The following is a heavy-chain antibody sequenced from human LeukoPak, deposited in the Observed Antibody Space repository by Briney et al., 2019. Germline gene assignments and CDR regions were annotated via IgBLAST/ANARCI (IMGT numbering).Heavy chain of an antibody. V-gene: IGHV1-18*01. D-gene: IGHD2-2*01. Sequence: ASVTVSCKASGYTFTSYGISWVRQAPGQGLEWMGWISAYNGNTNYAQKLQGRLTMTTDTSTSTAYMDLRSLRSDDTAVYYCARVVVPAASLWFDPWGQGTLVTVSS. CDR3: ARVVVPAASLWFDP. CDR2: ISAYNGNT. J-gene: IGHJ5*02. CDR1: GYTFTSYG.